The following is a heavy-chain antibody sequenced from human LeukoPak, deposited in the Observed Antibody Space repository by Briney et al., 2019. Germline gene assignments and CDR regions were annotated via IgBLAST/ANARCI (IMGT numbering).Heavy chain of an antibody. D-gene: IGHD4-23*01. CDR2: ISSSSSYI. V-gene: IGHV3-21*01. CDR3: ARDFYGGNPYYFDY. Sequence: GGSLRLSCAASGFTFSSYSMNWVRQAPGKGLEWVSPISSSSSYIYYADSVKGRFTISRDNAKNSLYLQMNSLGAEDTAVYYCARDFYGGNPYYFDYWGQGTLVTVSS. CDR1: GFTFSSYS. J-gene: IGHJ4*02.